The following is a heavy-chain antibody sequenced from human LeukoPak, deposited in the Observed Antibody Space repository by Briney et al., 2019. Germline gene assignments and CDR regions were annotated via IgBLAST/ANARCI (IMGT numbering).Heavy chain of an antibody. J-gene: IGHJ4*02. CDR1: GYSITSEYY. D-gene: IGHD1-1*01. Sequence: SETLSLTCTVSGYSITSEYYWGWIRQPPGKGLEWIASIYYEGKTYYNPSLKSRLTISLDTSKNQMSLKLTSVAAADTAVYYCVRDGERGTTWGFDSWGQGTLVSISS. CDR2: IYYEGKT. V-gene: IGHV4-38-2*02. CDR3: VRDGERGTTWGFDS.